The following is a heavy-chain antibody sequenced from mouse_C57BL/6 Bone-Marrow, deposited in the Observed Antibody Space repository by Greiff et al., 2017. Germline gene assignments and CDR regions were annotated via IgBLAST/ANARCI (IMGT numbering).Heavy chain of an antibody. Sequence: QVQLQQPGAELVMPGASVKLSCKASGYTFTSYWMHWVKQRPGQGLEWIGEIDPYDSYTNYNQKFKGKSTLTVDKSSSTSYMQLSSLTSEDSAVYYCTRMVWYFDYWGQGTTLTVSS. D-gene: IGHD2-3*01. CDR3: TRMVWYFDY. CDR2: IDPYDSYT. V-gene: IGHV1-69*01. J-gene: IGHJ2*01. CDR1: GYTFTSYW.